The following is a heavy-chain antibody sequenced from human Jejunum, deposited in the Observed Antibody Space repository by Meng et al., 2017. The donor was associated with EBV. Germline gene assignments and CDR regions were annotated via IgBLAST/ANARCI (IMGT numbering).Heavy chain of an antibody. V-gene: IGHV1-46*01. D-gene: IGHD5-24*01. CDR3: AGGMTIRQNWFDP. J-gene: IGHJ5*02. CDR2: INPTGDST. Sequence: GQLGRSGAEVKKPGASGKVSCKESGETFTRYYMHWVRQAPGQGLEWMGIINPTGDSTTYAEKFQGRLTMTRDTSTTTAYMELSSLRSEDTAVYYCAGGMTIRQNWFDPWGQGTLVTVPQ. CDR1: GETFTRYY.